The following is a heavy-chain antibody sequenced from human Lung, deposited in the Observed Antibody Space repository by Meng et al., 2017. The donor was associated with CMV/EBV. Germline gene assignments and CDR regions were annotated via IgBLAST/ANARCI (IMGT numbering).Heavy chain of an antibody. D-gene: IGHD4-23*01. V-gene: IGHV6-1*01. CDR1: GDTVTSNSTD. CDR2: TYCRSRWYS. CDR3: AKEYSGGNEWFDP. Sequence: GDTVTSNSTDWDLIRQTQARGVEWLGRTYCRSRWYSYYGVSVKGRITIKADTSRNQLSLQLKFVTPEDSAVYFCAKEYSGGNEWFDPWGQGTLVTVSS. J-gene: IGHJ5*02.